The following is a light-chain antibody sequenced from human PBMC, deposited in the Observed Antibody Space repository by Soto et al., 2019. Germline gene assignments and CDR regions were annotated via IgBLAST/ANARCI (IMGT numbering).Light chain of an antibody. CDR3: QQYGSSQFT. V-gene: IGKV3-20*01. CDR1: QSVSSSY. J-gene: IGKJ3*01. Sequence: EIVLTQSPGTLSLSPGERATLSCRASQSVSSSYLAWYQQKPGQAPSLLIYGASSRATGIPDRFSGSGSGTDFTLTISRLEPEDFAVYYCQQYGSSQFTFGPGTKVDI. CDR2: GAS.